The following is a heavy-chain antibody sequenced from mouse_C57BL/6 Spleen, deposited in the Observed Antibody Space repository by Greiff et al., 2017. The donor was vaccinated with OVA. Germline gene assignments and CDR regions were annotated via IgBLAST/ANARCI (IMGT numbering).Heavy chain of an antibody. Sequence: EVMLVESGEGLVKPGGSLKLSCAASGFTFSSYAMSWVRQTPEQRLEWVAYISSGGDYIYYADTVKGRFTLSSDNARNTLYLQMSSLKSEDTAMYYCTREGDWDWFAYWGQGTLVTVAA. CDR3: TREGDWDWFAY. CDR1: GFTFSSYA. J-gene: IGHJ3*01. V-gene: IGHV5-9-1*02. CDR2: ISSGGDYI. D-gene: IGHD4-1*01.